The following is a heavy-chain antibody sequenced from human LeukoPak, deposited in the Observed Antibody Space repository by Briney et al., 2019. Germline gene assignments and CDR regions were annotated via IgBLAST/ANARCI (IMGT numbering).Heavy chain of an antibody. D-gene: IGHD7-27*01. J-gene: IGHJ3*02. CDR3: AREGTSLGAGYDGFDI. Sequence: ASVKVSCKASGGTFSSYAISWVRQAPGQGLEWMGWISAYNGNTAYAQKFQGRVTMTTDTSTSTVYMELRSLKFDDTAVYHCAREGTSLGAGYDGFDIWGQGTMVTVSS. CDR2: ISAYNGNT. CDR1: GGTFSSYA. V-gene: IGHV1-18*01.